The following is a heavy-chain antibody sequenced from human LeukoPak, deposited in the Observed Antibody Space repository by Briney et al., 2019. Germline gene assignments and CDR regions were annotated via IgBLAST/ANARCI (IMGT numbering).Heavy chain of an antibody. D-gene: IGHD5-24*01. CDR3: ARGRDGYNLVDAFDI. CDR1: GFIFDDYG. CDR2: ISTSSIYI. J-gene: IGHJ3*02. V-gene: IGHV3-21*01. Sequence: GGSLRLSCAASGFIFDDYGMNWVRQAPGKGLEWVSSISTSSIYIYYADSLKGRFTISGDNARKSLYLQMNSLRAEDTAVYYCARGRDGYNLVDAFDIWGQGTMVTVSS.